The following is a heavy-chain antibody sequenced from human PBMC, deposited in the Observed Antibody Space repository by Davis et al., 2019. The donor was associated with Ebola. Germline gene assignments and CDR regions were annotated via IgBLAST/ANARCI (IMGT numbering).Heavy chain of an antibody. J-gene: IGHJ4*02. D-gene: IGHD2-8*02. Sequence: PGGSLRLSCAASGFTFSSYWMSWVRQAPGKGLEWVANIKQDGSEKYYVDSVKGRFTIPRDNAKNSLYLQMNSLRAEDTAVYYCARDRGYCSGGACYRLLDYWGQGTLVTVSS. CDR1: GFTFSSYW. CDR3: ARDRGYCSGGACYRLLDY. V-gene: IGHV3-7*01. CDR2: IKQDGSEK.